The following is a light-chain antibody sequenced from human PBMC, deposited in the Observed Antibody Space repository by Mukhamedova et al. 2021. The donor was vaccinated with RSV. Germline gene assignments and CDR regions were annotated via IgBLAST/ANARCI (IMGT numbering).Light chain of an antibody. Sequence: WYQRRVHGKAPELLIYEASNVNSGVPSRFSGSGSGTDFTLTISSLQPDDFATYYCQQYITSWTFGQGTKVEIK. V-gene: IGKV1-5*03. CDR3: QQYITSWT. J-gene: IGKJ1*01. CDR2: EAS.